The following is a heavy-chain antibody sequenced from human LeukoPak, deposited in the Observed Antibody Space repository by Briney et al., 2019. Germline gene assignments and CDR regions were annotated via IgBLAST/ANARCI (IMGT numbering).Heavy chain of an antibody. D-gene: IGHD5-18*01. CDR2: ISGSGGHT. Sequence: PGGSLRPSCEASGFTFTSYAMTWVRQAPGKGLEWVSGISGSGGHTYNADSVEGRFIISRDNSKNTVSLQLSSLRVEDTAVYFCAKDREDSAMISGVFDLWGRGTLVTVSS. J-gene: IGHJ2*01. CDR3: AKDREDSAMISGVFDL. V-gene: IGHV3-23*01. CDR1: GFTFTSYA.